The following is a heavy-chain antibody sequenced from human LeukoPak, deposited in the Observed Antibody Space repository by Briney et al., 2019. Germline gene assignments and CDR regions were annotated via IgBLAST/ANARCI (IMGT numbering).Heavy chain of an antibody. CDR3: ARSIYCTGSSCYGPRDY. CDR1: GGSISSSSYY. V-gene: IGHV4-39*01. CDR2: IYYSGST. Sequence: SETLSLTRTVSGGSISSSSYYWGWIRQPPGKGLEWIGSIYYSGSTYYNPSLKSPVTISVDTSKNQFSLKLSSVTAADTAVYYCARSIYCTGSSCYGPRDYWGQGTLVTVSS. D-gene: IGHD2-2*01. J-gene: IGHJ4*02.